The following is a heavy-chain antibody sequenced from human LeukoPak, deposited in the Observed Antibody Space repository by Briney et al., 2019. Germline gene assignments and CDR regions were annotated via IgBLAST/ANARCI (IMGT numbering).Heavy chain of an antibody. CDR3: AKDDRGNEAPFDY. CDR1: GFTFSSYA. J-gene: IGHJ4*02. CDR2: ISGSGGST. Sequence: GGSLRLSCAASGFTFSSYAMSWVRQAPGKGLEWVSAISGSGGSTYYADSVKGRFTISRDNSKNTLHLQMNSLRAGDTAVYYCAKDDRGNEAPFDYWGQGTLVTVSS. V-gene: IGHV3-23*01.